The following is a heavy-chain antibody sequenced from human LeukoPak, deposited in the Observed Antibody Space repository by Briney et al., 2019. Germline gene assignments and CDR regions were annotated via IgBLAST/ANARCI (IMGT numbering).Heavy chain of an antibody. CDR1: GYTYTGSY. V-gene: IGHV1-18*04. CDR3: ARVPLRSSGWYSYYFDY. CDR2: ISAYNGNT. J-gene: IGHJ4*02. D-gene: IGHD6-19*01. Sequence: ASVKVSCKASGYTYTGSYMHWVRQAPGQGLEWMGWISAYNGNTNYAQKLQGRVTMTTDTSTSTAYMELRSLRSDDTAVYYCARVPLRSSGWYSYYFDYWGQGTLVTVSS.